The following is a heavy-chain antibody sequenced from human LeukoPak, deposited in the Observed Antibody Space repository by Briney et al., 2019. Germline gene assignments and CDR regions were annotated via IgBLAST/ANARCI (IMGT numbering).Heavy chain of an antibody. CDR3: ARARHYDRSGYHRVFDY. CDR1: GGSISSYY. Sequence: PSETLSLTCTVSGGSISSYYWTWIRQPPGKGLEWIGYIDYSGSTNYNPPLKSRVTISVDTSKNKFSLKLDSVTAADTAVYYCARARHYDRSGYHRVFDYWGQGTLVTVSS. V-gene: IGHV4-59*01. D-gene: IGHD3-22*01. CDR2: IDYSGST. J-gene: IGHJ4*02.